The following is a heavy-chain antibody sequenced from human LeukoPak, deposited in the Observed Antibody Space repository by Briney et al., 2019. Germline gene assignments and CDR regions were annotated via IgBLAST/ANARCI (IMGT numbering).Heavy chain of an antibody. CDR3: ARRAWFGDNWFDP. Sequence: SETLSLTCTVSGGSISSSSYYWGWIRQPPGKGLEWLGSIYYSGSTYYNPSLKSRVTISVDTSKNQFSLKLSSVTAADSAVVYCARRAWFGDNWFDPWGQGTLVTVSS. J-gene: IGHJ5*02. CDR1: GGSISSSSYY. CDR2: IYYSGST. V-gene: IGHV4-39*01. D-gene: IGHD3-10*01.